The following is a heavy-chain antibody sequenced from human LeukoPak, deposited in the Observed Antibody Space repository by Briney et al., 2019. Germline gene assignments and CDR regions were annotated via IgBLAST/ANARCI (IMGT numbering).Heavy chain of an antibody. CDR3: ARDRIVRRPGTNWFDP. J-gene: IGHJ5*02. D-gene: IGHD3-22*01. CDR1: GFTLSSYS. CDR2: ISSSSSYI. V-gene: IGHV3-21*01. Sequence: GGSLRLSCAASGFTLSSYSMNWVRQAPGKGLEWVSSISSSSSYIYYADSVKGRFTISRDNAKNSLYLQMNSLRAEDTAVYYCARDRIVRRPGTNWFDPWGQGTLVTVSS.